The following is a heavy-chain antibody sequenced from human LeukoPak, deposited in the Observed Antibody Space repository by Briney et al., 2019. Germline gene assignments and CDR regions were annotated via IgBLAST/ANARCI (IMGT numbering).Heavy chain of an antibody. J-gene: IGHJ4*02. D-gene: IGHD3-9*01. V-gene: IGHV4-59*02. CDR1: GDSVSSYY. CDR3: ARKRSFDL. CDR2: IYYSESA. Sequence: SETLSLTCTVSGDSVSSYYWSWIRQPPGKRLEWIGCIYYSESATYNPFLKSRVTISLDTSKNQFFLKLSSVTAADTAVYYCARKRSFDLWGQGTLVTVSS.